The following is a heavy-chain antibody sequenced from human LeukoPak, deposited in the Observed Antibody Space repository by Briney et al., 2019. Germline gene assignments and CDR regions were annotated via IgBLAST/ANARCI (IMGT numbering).Heavy chain of an antibody. CDR3: TTEDSGVWGSYRDAFDI. J-gene: IGHJ3*02. CDR2: IKSKTDGGTT. Sequence: GGSLRLSCAASGFTFSNAWMSWVRQAPGKGLEWVVRIKSKTDGGTTDYAAPVKGRFTISRDDSKNTLYLQMNSLKTEDTAVYYCTTEDSGVWGSYRDAFDIWGQGTMVTVSS. D-gene: IGHD3-16*02. V-gene: IGHV3-15*01. CDR1: GFTFSNAW.